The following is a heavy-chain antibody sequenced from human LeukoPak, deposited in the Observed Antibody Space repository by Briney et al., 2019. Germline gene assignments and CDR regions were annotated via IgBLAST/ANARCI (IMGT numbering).Heavy chain of an antibody. CDR3: ARGGIVGSRTNWFDP. CDR1: GGSIRSYY. V-gene: IGHV4-59*01. J-gene: IGHJ5*02. D-gene: IGHD1-26*01. Sequence: PSETLSLSCTVSGGSIRSYYWSWIRQPPGKGLECIGYIYYIGSTNYNPSLKSRVTISLDTSKSQFSLKLTSVTPADTAVYYCARGGIVGSRTNWFDPWGQGTLVTVSS. CDR2: IYYIGST.